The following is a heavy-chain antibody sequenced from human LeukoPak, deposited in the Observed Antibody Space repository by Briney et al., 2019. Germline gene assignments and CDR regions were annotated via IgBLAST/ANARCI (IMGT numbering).Heavy chain of an antibody. Sequence: PGRSLSLSCAASGFTFSSYGMHWVRQAPGKGLEWVAVISYDGSNKYYADSVKGRFTISRDNSKNTLYLQMNSLRAEDTAVYYCAKARLRAGDPIDYWGQGTLVTVSS. CDR3: AKARLRAGDPIDY. D-gene: IGHD2-21*02. V-gene: IGHV3-30*18. CDR1: GFTFSSYG. J-gene: IGHJ4*02. CDR2: ISYDGSNK.